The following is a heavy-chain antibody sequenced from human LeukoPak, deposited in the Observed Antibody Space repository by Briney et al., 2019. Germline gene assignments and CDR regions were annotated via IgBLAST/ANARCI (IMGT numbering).Heavy chain of an antibody. CDR3: AVISGSYSFDY. CDR1: GGTFSSYA. Sequence: ASVKVSCKASGGTFSSYAISWVRQATGQGLEWMGWMNPNSGNTGYAQKFQGRVTITRNTSISTAYMELSSLRSEDTAVYYCAVISGSYSFDYWGQGTLVTVSS. CDR2: MNPNSGNT. V-gene: IGHV1-8*03. J-gene: IGHJ4*02. D-gene: IGHD1-26*01.